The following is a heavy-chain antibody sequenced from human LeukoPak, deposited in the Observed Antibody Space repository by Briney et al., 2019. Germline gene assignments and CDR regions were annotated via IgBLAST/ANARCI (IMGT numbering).Heavy chain of an antibody. Sequence: SETLSLTCAVSGGSISSSNWWSWVRQPPGKGLEWIGEIYHSGSTNYNPSLKSRVTISVDKSKNQFSLKLSSVTAADTAVYYCARDDYSSGWYPEYFQHWGQGTLVTVSS. CDR3: ARDDYSSGWYPEYFQH. CDR1: GGSISSSNW. D-gene: IGHD6-19*01. J-gene: IGHJ1*01. CDR2: IYHSGST. V-gene: IGHV4-4*02.